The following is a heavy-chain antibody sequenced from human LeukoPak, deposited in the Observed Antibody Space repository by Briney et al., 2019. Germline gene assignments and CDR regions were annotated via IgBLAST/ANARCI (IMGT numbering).Heavy chain of an antibody. Sequence: SETLSLTCTVSGGSISSSSYYWGWIRQPPGKGLEWIGRIYTSGSTNYNPSLKSRVTMSVDTSKNQFSLKLNSVTAADTAVYYCAREGFRGYSSSWYLDGFDPWGQGTLVTVSS. V-gene: IGHV4-39*07. D-gene: IGHD6-13*01. CDR2: IYTSGST. J-gene: IGHJ5*02. CDR3: AREGFRGYSSSWYLDGFDP. CDR1: GGSISSSSYY.